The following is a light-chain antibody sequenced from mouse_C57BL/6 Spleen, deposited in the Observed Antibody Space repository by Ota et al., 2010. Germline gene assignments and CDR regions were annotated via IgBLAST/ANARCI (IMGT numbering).Light chain of an antibody. Sequence: DVVMTQTPLSLPVSLGDQASISCRSSQSLVHSNGNTYLHWYLQKPGQSPKLLIYKVSNRIFVGSQTGSVAGGSRDRFHTQDTAEWSWRSRGYLFCSQSHYRFRGTFGGGT. J-gene: IGKJ1*01. CDR1: QSLVHSNGNTY. CDR2: KVS. V-gene: IGKV1-110*01. CDR3: SQSHYRFRGT.